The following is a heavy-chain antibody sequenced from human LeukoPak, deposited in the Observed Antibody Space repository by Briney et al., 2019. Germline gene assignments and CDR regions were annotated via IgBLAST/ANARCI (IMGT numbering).Heavy chain of an antibody. CDR2: INSDGSST. D-gene: IGHD5-12*01. CDR1: GFTFRNYC. V-gene: IGHV3-74*01. CDR3: ARDSGYNSANDY. J-gene: IGHJ4*02. Sequence: GGSLRLSCAASGFTFRNYCMHWVRQAPGKGLVWVSRINSDGSSTRYADSVKGRFTISRDNATNTLYLQMNSLRAEDTAVYYCARDSGYNSANDYWGQGTLVTVSS.